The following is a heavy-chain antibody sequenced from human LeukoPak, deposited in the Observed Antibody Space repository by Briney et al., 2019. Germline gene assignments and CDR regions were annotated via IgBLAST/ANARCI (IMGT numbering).Heavy chain of an antibody. V-gene: IGHV4-39*07. Sequence: SETLSLTCTVSSGSISTSNYYWVCVRQPPGKALELIGNIFYSGSTYYSPSLKSRVTISLDTSRNQFSMKLNSVTAADTAVYYCAREDPKYYFDYWGQGTLVTVSS. J-gene: IGHJ4*02. CDR3: AREDPKYYFDY. CDR2: IFYSGST. CDR1: SGSISTSNYY.